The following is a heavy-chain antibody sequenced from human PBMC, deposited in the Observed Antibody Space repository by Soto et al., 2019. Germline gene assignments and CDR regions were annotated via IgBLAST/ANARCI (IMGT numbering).Heavy chain of an antibody. J-gene: IGHJ4*02. CDR1: GYTFTSYG. D-gene: IGHD6-19*01. CDR3: ARLPAVSSGWIDY. Sequence: ASGKVSCKASGYTFTSYGISWVRQAPGQGLEWMGWISAYNGNTNYAQKLQGRVTMTTDTSTSTAYLQWSSLKASDTAMYYCARLPAVSSGWIDYWGQGTLVTVSS. V-gene: IGHV1-18*01. CDR2: ISAYNGNT.